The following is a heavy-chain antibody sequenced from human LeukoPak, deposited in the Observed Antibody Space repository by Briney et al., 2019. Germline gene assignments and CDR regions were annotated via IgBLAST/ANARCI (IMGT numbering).Heavy chain of an antibody. V-gene: IGHV3-74*01. J-gene: IGHJ3*02. Sequence: GGSLRLSCAASGFTLSSYWMHWVRQAPGKGLVWVSRINSDGSSTGYADSVKGRFTISRDNAKNTLYLQVNSLRAEDTAVYYCARETLINVDAFDIWGQGTMVTVSS. CDR1: GFTLSSYW. D-gene: IGHD3-16*01. CDR3: ARETLINVDAFDI. CDR2: INSDGSST.